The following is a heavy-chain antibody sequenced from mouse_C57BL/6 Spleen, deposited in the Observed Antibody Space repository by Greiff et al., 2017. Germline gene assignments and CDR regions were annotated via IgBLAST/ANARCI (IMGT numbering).Heavy chain of an antibody. CDR3: AKRAYDGYVVLFAY. J-gene: IGHJ3*01. V-gene: IGHV2-3*01. Sequence: VQVVESGPGLVAPSQSLSITCTVSGFSLTSYGVSWVRQPPGKGLEWLGVIWGDGSKNYHSALISKLSISKDNSNRQVFLKLNSLQNDDTATYDCAKRAYDGYVVLFAYWGQGTLVTVSA. CDR1: GFSLTSYG. CDR2: IWGDGSK. D-gene: IGHD2-3*01.